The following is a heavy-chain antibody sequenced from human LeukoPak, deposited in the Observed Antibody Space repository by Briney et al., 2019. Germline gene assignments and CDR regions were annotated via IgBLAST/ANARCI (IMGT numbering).Heavy chain of an antibody. D-gene: IGHD1-7*01. J-gene: IGHJ5*02. CDR2: TYYRSKWYN. Sequence: SQTLSLTCAVSGDTFSSKSAAWNWIRQSPSRGLEWLVRTYYRSKWYNDYALSVKSPITINADTSKNQFSLQLNSVTPEDTAVYYCARSRWNYDNWFDPWGQGILVTVSS. CDR3: ARSRWNYDNWFDP. CDR1: GDTFSSKSAA. V-gene: IGHV6-1*01.